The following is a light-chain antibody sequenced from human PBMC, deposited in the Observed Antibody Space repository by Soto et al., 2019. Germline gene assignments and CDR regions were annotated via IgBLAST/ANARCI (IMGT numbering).Light chain of an antibody. J-gene: IGKJ4*01. V-gene: IGKV3-20*01. CDR1: QSISGRH. Sequence: ETVLTQSPGTLSLSPGERASLSCRASQSISGRHLAWYQQKPGQAPRLLIYDASSRATSIPDRFSGSGSGTDFILTISRLEPEDFAVYYCQQYGSSPLTFGGGTKVEIK. CDR2: DAS. CDR3: QQYGSSPLT.